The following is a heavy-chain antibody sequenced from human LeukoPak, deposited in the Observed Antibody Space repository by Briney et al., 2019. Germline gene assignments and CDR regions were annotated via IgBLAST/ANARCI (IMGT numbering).Heavy chain of an antibody. CDR1: RGTVISYT. CDR3: ARGWEYYYDSSGCWFEP. D-gene: IGHD3-22*01. J-gene: IGHJ5*02. CDR2: IKPMLGIA. Sequence: GSSVKVSSTPSRGTVISYTISCVPRAPRQGREGMGRIKPMLGIAKYARKCQGRVTITADKATGTADMELSSLRSEDKAVYYCARGWEYYYDSSGCWFEPWGQGTLVTVSS. V-gene: IGHV1-69*02.